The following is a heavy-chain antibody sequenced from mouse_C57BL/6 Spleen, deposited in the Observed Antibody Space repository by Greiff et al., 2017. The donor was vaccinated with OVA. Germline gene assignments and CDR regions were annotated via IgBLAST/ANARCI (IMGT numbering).Heavy chain of an antibody. V-gene: IGHV1-72*01. D-gene: IGHD2-2*01. J-gene: IGHJ2*01. Sequence: QVQLKQPGAELVKPGASVKLSCKASGYTFTSYWMHWVKQRPGRGLEWIGRIDPNSGGTKYNEKFKSKATLTVDKPSSTAYMQLSSLTSEDSAVYYCARDGYDEWGYFDYWGQGTTLTVSS. CDR2: IDPNSGGT. CDR3: ARDGYDEWGYFDY. CDR1: GYTFTSYW.